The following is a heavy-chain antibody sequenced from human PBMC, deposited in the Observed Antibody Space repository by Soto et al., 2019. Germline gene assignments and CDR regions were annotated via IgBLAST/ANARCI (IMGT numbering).Heavy chain of an antibody. D-gene: IGHD3-10*01. CDR2: IKYSGTT. V-gene: IGHV4-39*01. CDR1: GGSISSSRCH. Sequence: PSETLSLTCTVSGGSISSSRCHWGWIRQPPGKGLEWIASIKYSGTTFYNPSLKSRVTLSVDTSKNQFALKLSSVTAADTAVYYCARGGTMVRGVRAYYYGMDVWGQGTTVTVSS. J-gene: IGHJ6*02. CDR3: ARGGTMVRGVRAYYYGMDV.